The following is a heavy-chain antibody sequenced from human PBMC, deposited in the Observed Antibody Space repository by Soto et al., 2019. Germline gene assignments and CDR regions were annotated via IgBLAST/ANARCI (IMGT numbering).Heavy chain of an antibody. CDR1: GYTFTSYY. CDR2: INPSGGST. D-gene: IGHD2-21*02. CDR3: ASSPRSIVAVTAYDY. J-gene: IGHJ4*02. Sequence: QVQLVQSGAEVKKPGASVKVSCKASGYTFTSYYMHWVRQAPGQGLEWMGIINPSGGSTSYAQKFQGRVTLTRDTSTSTVYMELSSLRSEDTAVYYCASSPRSIVAVTAYDYWGQGTLVTVSS. V-gene: IGHV1-46*03.